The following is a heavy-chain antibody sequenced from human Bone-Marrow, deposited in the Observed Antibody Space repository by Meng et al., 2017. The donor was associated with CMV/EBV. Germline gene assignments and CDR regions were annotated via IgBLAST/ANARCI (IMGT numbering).Heavy chain of an antibody. D-gene: IGHD3-10*01. Sequence: SETLSLTCTVSGGSISSYYWSWIRQPPGKGLEWIGYIYYSGSTNYNPSLKSRVTISVDTSKNQFSLKLSSVTAADTAVYYCARGLGSGSYSDYWGQGTLVTVSS. J-gene: IGHJ4*02. CDR1: GGSISSYY. CDR2: IYYSGST. CDR3: ARGLGSGSYSDY. V-gene: IGHV4-59*01.